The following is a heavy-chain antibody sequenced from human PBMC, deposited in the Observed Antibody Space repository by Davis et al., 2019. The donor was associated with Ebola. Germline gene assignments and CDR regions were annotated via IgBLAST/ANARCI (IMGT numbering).Heavy chain of an antibody. J-gene: IGHJ4*02. D-gene: IGHD3-10*01. Sequence: GGSLRLSCAASGFTFSSYGMHWVRQAPGKGLEWVAVIWYDGSNKYYADSVKGRFTISRDNSKNTLYLQMNSLRAEDTAVYYCARGGYKSAMVRGVIKHFDYWGQGTLVTVSS. CDR3: ARGGYKSAMVRGVIKHFDY. CDR1: GFTFSSYG. CDR2: IWYDGSNK. V-gene: IGHV3-33*08.